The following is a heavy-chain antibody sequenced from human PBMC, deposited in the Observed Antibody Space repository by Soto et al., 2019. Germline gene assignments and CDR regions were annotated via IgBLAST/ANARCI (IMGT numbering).Heavy chain of an antibody. V-gene: IGHV4-38-2*01. CDR1: GYSISSGYY. CDR2: IYHSGST. Sequence: SETLSLTCAVSGYSISSGYYWGWIRQPPGKGLEWIGSIYHSGSTYYNPSLKSRVTISVDTSKNQFSLKLSSVTAADTAVYYCARVLSSGWYGICYFDYWGQGTLVTV. J-gene: IGHJ4*02. CDR3: ARVLSSGWYGICYFDY. D-gene: IGHD6-19*01.